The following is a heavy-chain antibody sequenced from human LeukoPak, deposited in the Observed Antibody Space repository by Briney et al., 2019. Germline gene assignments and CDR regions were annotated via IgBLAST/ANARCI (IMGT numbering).Heavy chain of an antibody. J-gene: IGHJ3*02. V-gene: IGHV3-7*03. D-gene: IGHD6-13*01. CDR3: AKDRAAAGLDAFDI. CDR2: IKQDGSEK. CDR1: GFTFSSYW. Sequence: GGSLRLSCAASGFTFSSYWMSWVRQAPGKGLEWVANIKQDGSEKYYVDSVKGRFTISRDNAKNSLYLQMNSLRAEDTALYYCAKDRAAAGLDAFDIWGQGTMVTVSS.